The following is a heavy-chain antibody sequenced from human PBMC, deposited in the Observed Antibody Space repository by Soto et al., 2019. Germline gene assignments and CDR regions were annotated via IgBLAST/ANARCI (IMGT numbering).Heavy chain of an antibody. CDR3: ARVIRMTTVTTLDY. CDR2: IYYSGST. Sequence: QVQLQESGPGLVKPSQTLSLTCTVSGGSISSGGYYWRWIRQHPGKGLEWIGYIYYSGSTYYNPSLKSRVTITVDTSKNQFSLKLSSVTAADTAVYYCARVIRMTTVTTLDYWGQGTLVTVSS. J-gene: IGHJ4*02. CDR1: GGSISSGGYY. V-gene: IGHV4-31*03. D-gene: IGHD4-17*01.